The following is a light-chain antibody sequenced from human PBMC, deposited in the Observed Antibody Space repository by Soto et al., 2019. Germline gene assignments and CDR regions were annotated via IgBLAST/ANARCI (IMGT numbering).Light chain of an antibody. Sequence: EIVMMQSPATLSVSPGERATLSCRASQSVSTKLAWYQQKPGQAPRLLIYGASTRATGIPARFSGSGSGTEFTLTISSLQSEDFAVYYCQQYNNWPPVTFGGGTKVDIK. CDR3: QQYNNWPPVT. V-gene: IGKV3-15*01. J-gene: IGKJ4*01. CDR2: GAS. CDR1: QSVSTK.